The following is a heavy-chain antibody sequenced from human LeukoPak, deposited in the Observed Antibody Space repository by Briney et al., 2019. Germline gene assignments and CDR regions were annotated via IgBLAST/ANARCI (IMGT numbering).Heavy chain of an antibody. D-gene: IGHD2-15*01. V-gene: IGHV1-2*02. CDR2: INPNSGGT. J-gene: IGHJ3*02. Sequence: ASVKVSCKASGYTFTGYYMHWVRQAPGQGLEWMGWINPNSGGTNYAQKFQGRVTMTRDTSISTAYMELSRLRSDDTAVYYCARGRYCSGGSCYPKAAFDIWGQGTMVTVSS. CDR1: GYTFTGYY. CDR3: ARGRYCSGGSCYPKAAFDI.